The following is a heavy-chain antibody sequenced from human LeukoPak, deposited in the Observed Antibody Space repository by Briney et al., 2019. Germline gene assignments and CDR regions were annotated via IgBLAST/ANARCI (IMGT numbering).Heavy chain of an antibody. D-gene: IGHD2-21*01. CDR3: ARGRSRGGEKLDY. CDR2: ISFDGNHK. CDR1: GFTFSSYG. V-gene: IGHV3-30*19. Sequence: GGSLRLSCAASGFTFSSYGMHWVRQAPGKGLEWVAVISFDGNHKYYADSVKGRFTISRDNSNNTLYLQMSSLRTEDTATYYCARGRSRGGEKLDYWGKGTLVTVSS. J-gene: IGHJ4*02.